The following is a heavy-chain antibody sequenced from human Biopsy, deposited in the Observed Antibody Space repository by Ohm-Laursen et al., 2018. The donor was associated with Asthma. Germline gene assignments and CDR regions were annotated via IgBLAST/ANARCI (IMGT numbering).Heavy chain of an antibody. D-gene: IGHD3-22*01. V-gene: IGHV3-23*01. Sequence: LSLTCAASGFAFNNSSMTWVRQAPGKGLEWVSSISASGVRTFYADSVKGRFTVSRDSSRNTLYLQLSTLRVEDTAVYFCAKITTDRQKANNWFDPWGQGTLATVSS. J-gene: IGHJ5*02. CDR3: AKITTDRQKANNWFDP. CDR1: GFAFNNSS. CDR2: ISASGVRT.